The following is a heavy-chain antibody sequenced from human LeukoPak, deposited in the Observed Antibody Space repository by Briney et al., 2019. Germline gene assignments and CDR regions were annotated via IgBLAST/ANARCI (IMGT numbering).Heavy chain of an antibody. CDR2: IIPIFGTA. J-gene: IGHJ4*02. CDR3: ARGTAAQVFYFDY. D-gene: IGHD2-2*01. V-gene: IGHV1-69*05. Sequence: SVKVSCKASGGTFSSYAISWVRQAPGQGLEWMGGIIPIFGTANYAQKFQGRVTITTDESTSTAYMELSSLRSEDTAVYYCARGTAAQVFYFDYWGQGTLVTVSS. CDR1: GGTFSSYA.